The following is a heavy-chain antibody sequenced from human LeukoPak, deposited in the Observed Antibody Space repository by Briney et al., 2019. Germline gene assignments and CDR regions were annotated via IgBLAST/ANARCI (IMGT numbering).Heavy chain of an antibody. J-gene: IGHJ4*02. Sequence: GGSLRLSCAASGFTFDGYGMSWVRQAPGKGLEWVSAINWNGDSTGYADSVKGRFTISRDNAKNSLYLQMSSLRAEDTALYYCARVGWSTESYYFDYWGQGTLVTVSS. D-gene: IGHD2-15*01. CDR1: GFTFDGYG. CDR2: INWNGDST. V-gene: IGHV3-20*04. CDR3: ARVGWSTESYYFDY.